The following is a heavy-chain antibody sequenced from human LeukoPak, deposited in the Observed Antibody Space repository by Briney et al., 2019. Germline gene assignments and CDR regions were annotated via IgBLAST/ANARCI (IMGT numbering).Heavy chain of an antibody. CDR2: IRDDGTSI. D-gene: IGHD5-18*01. CDR1: GFTFSRYC. J-gene: IGHJ6*02. CDR3: GREDRFGYNYGYGMDV. Sequence: GGSLRLSCAGSGFTFSRYCMHWVRQAPEKGLVWVSRIRDDGTSIDYADSVKGLFTISRDNAKNTLYLQMNRLRPEDTAVYYCGREDRFGYNYGYGMDVWGQGTTVTVSS. V-gene: IGHV3-74*01.